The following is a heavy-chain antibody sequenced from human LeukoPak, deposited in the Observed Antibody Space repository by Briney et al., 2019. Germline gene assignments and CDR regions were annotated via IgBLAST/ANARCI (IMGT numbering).Heavy chain of an antibody. V-gene: IGHV4-34*01. CDR3: ARESPHYYYYYMDV. Sequence: PSETLSLTCAVYVGSFSGYYWSWIRQPPGKGLEWIGEINHSGSTNYNPSLKSRVTISVDTSKNQFSLKLSSVTAADTAVYYCARESPHYYYYYMDVWGKGTTATVSS. D-gene: IGHD1-14*01. J-gene: IGHJ6*03. CDR1: VGSFSGYY. CDR2: INHSGST.